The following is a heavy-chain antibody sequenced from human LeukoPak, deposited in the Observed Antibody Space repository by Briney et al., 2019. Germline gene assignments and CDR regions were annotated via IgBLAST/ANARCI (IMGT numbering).Heavy chain of an antibody. D-gene: IGHD1-26*01. Sequence: GGSLRLSCAASGFTFSSYWMHWVRQAPGKGLVWVSRINSDGSSTSYADSVKGRFTISRDNAKNSLYLQMNSLRAEDTAVYYCATPRGSGSYLAFDYWGQGTLVTVSS. J-gene: IGHJ4*02. CDR1: GFTFSSYW. CDR3: ATPRGSGSYLAFDY. V-gene: IGHV3-74*01. CDR2: INSDGSST.